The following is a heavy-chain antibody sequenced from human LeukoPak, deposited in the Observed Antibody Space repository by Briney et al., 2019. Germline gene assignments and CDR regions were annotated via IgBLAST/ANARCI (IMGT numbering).Heavy chain of an antibody. J-gene: IGHJ4*02. CDR3: AKGPVSAIVGATTLDY. D-gene: IGHD1-26*01. V-gene: IGHV3-23*01. Sequence: GGSLRLSCAGSGLAVSSYPMRWVRQAPGKGLEWVSSISGGGANTYYADSVKGRFSISRDSWNNTLHLQMNSLRVEDTAVYYCAKGPVSAIVGATTLDYWGQGTLVTVSS. CDR2: ISGGGANT. CDR1: GLAVSSYP.